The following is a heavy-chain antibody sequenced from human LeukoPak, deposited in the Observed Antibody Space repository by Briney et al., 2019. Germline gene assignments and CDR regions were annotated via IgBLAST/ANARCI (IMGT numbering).Heavy chain of an antibody. D-gene: IGHD6-13*01. Sequence: SETLSLTCGASGGSISSSTYYWGWVRQPPGKGLEWLGNIYNSGSTYYNPSLKSRVTISVDTSKNHFSLKLSSVTAADTAVYYCARQAYSSNLGWFDPWGQGTLVTVSS. J-gene: IGHJ5*02. CDR2: IYNSGST. CDR1: GGSISSSTYY. CDR3: ARQAYSSNLGWFDP. V-gene: IGHV4-39*01.